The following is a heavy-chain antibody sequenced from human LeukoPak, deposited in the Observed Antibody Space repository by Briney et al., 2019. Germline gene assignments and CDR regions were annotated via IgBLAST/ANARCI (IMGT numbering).Heavy chain of an antibody. Sequence: SVKVSCKASGGTFSSYAISWVRQAPGQGLEWMGGIIPILGTANYAQKFQGRVTITADESTSTAYMELSSLRSEDTAVYYCATATYCGGDCYSVVVAFDIWGQGTMVTVSS. D-gene: IGHD2-21*02. CDR2: IIPILGTA. CDR3: ATATYCGGDCYSVVVAFDI. J-gene: IGHJ3*02. V-gene: IGHV1-69*01. CDR1: GGTFSSYA.